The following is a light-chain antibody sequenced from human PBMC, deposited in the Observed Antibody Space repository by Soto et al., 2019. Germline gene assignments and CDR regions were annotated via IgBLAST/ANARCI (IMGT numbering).Light chain of an antibody. CDR3: QQSYSQWT. V-gene: IGKV1-39*01. CDR1: QNIACS. J-gene: IGKJ1*01. CDR2: VAS. Sequence: DIPTTHSPFTLSPSLGDGVTITCRASQNIACSVNWYQQNPGEAPKLLIYVASSLQSGVPSRFSGSGSGTDFTFTISSLQPEDFATYYCQQSYSQWTFGQGTKVDIK.